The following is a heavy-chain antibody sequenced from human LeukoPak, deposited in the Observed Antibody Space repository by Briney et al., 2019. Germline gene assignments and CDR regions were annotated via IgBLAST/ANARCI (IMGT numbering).Heavy chain of an antibody. CDR3: ARVMVAGYYYYYYMDV. J-gene: IGHJ6*03. CDR1: GGSIRGNYY. V-gene: IGHV4-4*07. D-gene: IGHD6-19*01. CDR2: ISPSGST. Sequence: SETLSLTCSVSGGSIRGNYYWSWIRQPAGKGLEWIGRISPSGSTKYNPSLKSRVTISVDTSKNQFSLKLSSVTAADTAVYYCARVMVAGYYYYYYMDVWGKGTTVTISS.